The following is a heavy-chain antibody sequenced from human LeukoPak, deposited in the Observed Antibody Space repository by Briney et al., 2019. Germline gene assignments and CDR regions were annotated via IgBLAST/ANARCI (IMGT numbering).Heavy chain of an antibody. CDR2: IYYSRNT. CDR3: VRHPARGTAGYAFDV. Sequence: PSETLSLTCTVSGGSISPYYWSWIRQSPGKGLEWIGYIYYSRNTYFNPSLKSRVTISVDTSKNQFSLTLSSVTAADTAVYYCVRHPARGTAGYAFDVWGQGTMVTVSS. V-gene: IGHV4-59*08. D-gene: IGHD6-19*01. CDR1: GGSISPYY. J-gene: IGHJ3*01.